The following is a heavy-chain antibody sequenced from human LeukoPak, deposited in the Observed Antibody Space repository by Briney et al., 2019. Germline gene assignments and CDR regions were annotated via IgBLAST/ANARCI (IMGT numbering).Heavy chain of an antibody. D-gene: IGHD2-2*01. CDR1: GFTFSSYG. CDR3: ARVDIVVVPAALNYYYMDV. V-gene: IGHV4-4*02. Sequence: TGGSLRLSCAASGFTFSSYGMHWVRQPPGKGLEWIGEIYHSGSTNYNPSLKSRVTISVDKSKNQFSLKLSSVTAADTAVYYCARVDIVVVPAALNYYYMDVWGKGTTVTVSS. CDR2: IYHSGST. J-gene: IGHJ6*03.